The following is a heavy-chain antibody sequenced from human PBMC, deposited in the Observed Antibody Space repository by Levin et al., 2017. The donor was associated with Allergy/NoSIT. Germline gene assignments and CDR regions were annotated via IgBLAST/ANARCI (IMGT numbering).Heavy chain of an antibody. V-gene: IGHV3-11*01. Sequence: GESLKISCAASGFIFSDYYMTWIRQAPGKGLEWVSYISSSGSSIYYADSVKGRFTISRDDAKSSLFLQMNSLRVEDTAVYYCARGSGTYFRWIDPWGQGTLVTVSS. CDR1: GFIFSDYY. CDR2: ISSSGSSI. J-gene: IGHJ5*02. CDR3: ARGSGTYFRWIDP. D-gene: IGHD3-10*01.